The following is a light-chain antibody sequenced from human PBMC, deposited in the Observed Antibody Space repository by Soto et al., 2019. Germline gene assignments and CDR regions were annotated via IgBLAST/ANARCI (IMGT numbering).Light chain of an antibody. Sequence: EIVMTQSPATLSASPGERATLSCRASQSVSTNLAWYQQKPGQAPRLLIYGASTRATGIPARFSGSGSGTDFTLIISSLQSEDFAVYYCQQYNKWPLTFGGGTKVEIK. J-gene: IGKJ4*01. CDR3: QQYNKWPLT. CDR2: GAS. V-gene: IGKV3-15*01. CDR1: QSVSTN.